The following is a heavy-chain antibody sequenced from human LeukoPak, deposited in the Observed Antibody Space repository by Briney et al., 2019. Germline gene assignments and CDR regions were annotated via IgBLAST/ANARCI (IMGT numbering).Heavy chain of an antibody. D-gene: IGHD6-19*01. CDR1: GGTFSSYA. Sequence: RASVKVSCKASGGTFSSYAISWVRQAPGQGLEWMGGIIPIFGTANYAQKFQGRVTITADESTSTAYMELSSLRSEDTAVYYCARSIAVAGTWFDYWGQGTLVTVSS. V-gene: IGHV1-69*13. CDR3: ARSIAVAGTWFDY. J-gene: IGHJ4*02. CDR2: IIPIFGTA.